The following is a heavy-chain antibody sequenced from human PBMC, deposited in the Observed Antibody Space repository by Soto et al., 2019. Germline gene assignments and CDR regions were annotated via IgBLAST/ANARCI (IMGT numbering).Heavy chain of an antibody. Sequence: ASVKVSCKASGYNFNTFDITWVRQAPGQGLEWMGWINPNSGDTSFLQKFQGRVSMTTDTSINTAYMELSRVTSDDTAVYYCARPFCSSNSCHNWFDSWGQGTLVTV. CDR1: GYNFNTFD. D-gene: IGHD2-2*01. CDR2: INPNSGDT. J-gene: IGHJ5*01. V-gene: IGHV1-2*02. CDR3: ARPFCSSNSCHNWFDS.